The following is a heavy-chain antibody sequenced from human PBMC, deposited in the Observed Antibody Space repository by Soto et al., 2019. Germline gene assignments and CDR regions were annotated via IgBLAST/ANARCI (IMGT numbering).Heavy chain of an antibody. V-gene: IGHV3-9*01. Sequence: EVQLVESGGGLVQPGRSLRLSCAASGFTFDDYAMHWVRQAPGKGLEWVSGISWNSGSIGYADSVKGRFTISRDNAKNSLYLQMNSLGDEDTALYYCAKGGQLLVEGGGYWGQGTLVTVSS. J-gene: IGHJ4*02. CDR3: AKGGQLLVEGGGY. CDR1: GFTFDDYA. D-gene: IGHD2-2*01. CDR2: ISWNSGSI.